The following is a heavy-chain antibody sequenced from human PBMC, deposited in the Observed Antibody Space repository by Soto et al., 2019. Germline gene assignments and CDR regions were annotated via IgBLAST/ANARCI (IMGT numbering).Heavy chain of an antibody. V-gene: IGHV4-30-4*01. CDR2: IYYSGST. D-gene: IGHD2-2*01. Sequence: SETLSLTCTVSGGPISRGDYYWSWVRQPPGKGLEWIGYIYYSGSTYYNPSLKSRVTISVDTSKNQFSLKLSSVTAADTAVYYCARRVVVVPAGNYYYYGMDVWGQGTTVTVSS. CDR3: ARRVVVVPAGNYYYYGMDV. J-gene: IGHJ6*02. CDR1: GGPISRGDYY.